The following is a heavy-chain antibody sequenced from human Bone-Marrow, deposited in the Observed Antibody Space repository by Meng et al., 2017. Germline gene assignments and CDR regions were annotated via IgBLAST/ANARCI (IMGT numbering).Heavy chain of an antibody. CDR3: ARANYYDSNGSIDY. Sequence: SETLSLTCAVSGGSFTRYYWTWIRQPPGKGLEWIGEINYKGITNYNPPLKSRVSMSVDTSKNQFSLKLSSVTAADTAVYYCARANYYDSNGSIDYWGQGMLVTVSS. CDR1: GGSFTRYY. D-gene: IGHD3-22*01. CDR2: INYKGIT. J-gene: IGHJ4*02. V-gene: IGHV4-34*01.